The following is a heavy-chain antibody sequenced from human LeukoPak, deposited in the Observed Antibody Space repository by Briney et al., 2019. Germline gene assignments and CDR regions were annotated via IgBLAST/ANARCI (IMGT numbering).Heavy chain of an antibody. J-gene: IGHJ3*02. V-gene: IGHV1-2*02. CDR2: INPNSGGT. CDR1: GYTFTGYY. Sequence: ASVKVSCKASGYTFTGYYMHWVRQAPGQGLEWMGWINPNSGGTKYAEKSQGRVTMTRDTPISTAYMELSRLRSDDTAVYYCARRGIGGAFDIWGQGTMVTVSS. CDR3: ARRGIGGAFDI. D-gene: IGHD3-10*01.